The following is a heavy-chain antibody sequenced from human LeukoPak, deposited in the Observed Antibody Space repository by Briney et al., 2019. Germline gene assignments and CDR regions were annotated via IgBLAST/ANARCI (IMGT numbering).Heavy chain of an antibody. CDR2: IIPILGIA. Sequence: ASVKVSCKASGGTFSSYAISWVRQAPGQGLEWMGRIIPILGIANYAQKFQGRVTITADKSTSTAYMELSSLRSEDTAVYYCARVMRYSSGWYDGPFDYWGQGTLVTVSS. V-gene: IGHV1-69*04. CDR1: GGTFSSYA. J-gene: IGHJ4*02. CDR3: ARVMRYSSGWYDGPFDY. D-gene: IGHD6-19*01.